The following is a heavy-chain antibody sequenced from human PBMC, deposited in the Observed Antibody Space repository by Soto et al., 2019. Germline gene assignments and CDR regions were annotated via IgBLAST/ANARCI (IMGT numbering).Heavy chain of an antibody. CDR3: ARGNTIFGVVMWSNGWFDP. D-gene: IGHD3-3*01. CDR1: GYTFTSYY. CDR2: INPSGGST. Sequence: ASVKVSCKASGYTFTSYYMHWVRQAPGQGLEWMGIINPSGGSTSYAQKFQGRVTMTRDTSTSTVYMELSSLRSEDTAMYYCARGNTIFGVVMWSNGWFDPWGQGTLVTVSS. V-gene: IGHV1-46*01. J-gene: IGHJ5*02.